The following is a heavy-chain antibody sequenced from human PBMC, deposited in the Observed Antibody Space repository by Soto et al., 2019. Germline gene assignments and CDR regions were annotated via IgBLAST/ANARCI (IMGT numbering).Heavy chain of an antibody. Sequence: QTGGSLRLSCAASGFTFSSYAMSWVRQTPGKGLEWVSTLSGSGGTTYYADSVKGQFTISRDNSKSTLYLQMNSLRAEDTAVYYCALVLGSCGPSWIDSWGQGILVTVS. CDR1: GFTFSSYA. V-gene: IGHV3-23*01. CDR2: LSGSGGTT. J-gene: IGHJ5*01. CDR3: ALVLGSCGPSWIDS. D-gene: IGHD5-18*01.